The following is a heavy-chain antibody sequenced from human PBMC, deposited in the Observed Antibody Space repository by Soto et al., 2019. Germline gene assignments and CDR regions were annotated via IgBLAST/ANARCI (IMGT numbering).Heavy chain of an antibody. CDR2: ISSSGSTI. J-gene: IGHJ4*02. CDR1: GFTFSSYE. D-gene: IGHD3-22*01. Sequence: GGSLRLSCAASGFTFSSYEMNWVRQAPGKGLEWVSYISSSGSTIYYADSVKGRFTVSRDNAKNSLYLQMNGLRADDTAVYYCARDSRYFDTSDYFDYWGQGTLVTVSS. CDR3: ARDSRYFDTSDYFDY. V-gene: IGHV3-48*03.